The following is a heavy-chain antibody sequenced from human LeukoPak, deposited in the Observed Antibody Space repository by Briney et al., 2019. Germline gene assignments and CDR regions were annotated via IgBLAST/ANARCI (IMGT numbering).Heavy chain of an antibody. CDR2: INHSGST. CDR3: ARDDYYDSSGPTSGY. V-gene: IGHV4-34*01. D-gene: IGHD3-22*01. Sequence: PSETLSLTCAVYGGSFSGYYWSWIRQPPGKGLEWIGEINHSGSTNYNPSLKSRVTISVNTSKNQFSLKLSSVTAADTAVYYCARDDYYDSSGPTSGYWGQGTLVTVSS. CDR1: GGSFSGYY. J-gene: IGHJ4*02.